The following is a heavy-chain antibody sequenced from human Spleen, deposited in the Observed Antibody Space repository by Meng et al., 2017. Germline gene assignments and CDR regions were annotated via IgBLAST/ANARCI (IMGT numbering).Heavy chain of an antibody. Sequence: ASVKVSCKVSGYTLPEVSINWVRQAPRKGLEWTGGFDPAHGDIIYAQNFQGRVTMTEHTSTDTAYMELNSLRSEDTAVYYCAASYLGYCSGGACRGHYFDYWGQGTLVTVSS. CDR2: FDPAHGDI. J-gene: IGHJ4*02. D-gene: IGHD2-15*01. V-gene: IGHV1-24*01. CDR3: AASYLGYCSGGACRGHYFDY. CDR1: GYTLPEVS.